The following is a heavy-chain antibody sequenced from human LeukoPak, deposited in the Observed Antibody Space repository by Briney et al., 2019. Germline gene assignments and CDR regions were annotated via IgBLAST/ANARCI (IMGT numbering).Heavy chain of an antibody. CDR1: GGSISSYY. CDR3: ARGSGSSWKIWFDP. J-gene: IGHJ5*02. Sequence: PSETLSLTCTVSGGSISSYYWSWIRQPPGKGLEWIGYIYYSGSTNYNPSLKSRVTISVDTSKNQFSLKLSSVTAADTAVYYCARGSGSSWKIWFDPWGQGTLVTVSS. V-gene: IGHV4-59*08. CDR2: IYYSGST. D-gene: IGHD6-13*01.